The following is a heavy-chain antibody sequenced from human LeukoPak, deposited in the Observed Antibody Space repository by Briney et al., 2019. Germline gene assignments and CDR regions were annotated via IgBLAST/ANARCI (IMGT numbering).Heavy chain of an antibody. CDR3: ASSSGWYGDAFDI. CDR2: IYSGGST. V-gene: IGHV3-53*04. Sequence: GGSLRLSCAASGFTVSSNYMCWVRQAPGKGLEWVSVIYSGGSTYYADSVKGRFTISRHNSKNTLYLQMNSLRAEDTAVYYCASSSGWYGDAFDIWGQGTMVTVSS. CDR1: GFTVSSNY. J-gene: IGHJ3*02. D-gene: IGHD6-19*01.